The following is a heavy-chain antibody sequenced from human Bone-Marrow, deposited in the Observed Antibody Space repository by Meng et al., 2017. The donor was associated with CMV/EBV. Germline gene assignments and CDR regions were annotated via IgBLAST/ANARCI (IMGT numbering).Heavy chain of an antibody. CDR2: ISSSSSYI. V-gene: IGHV3-21*01. CDR1: GFTFSSYS. J-gene: IGHJ2*01. D-gene: IGHD2-21*02. Sequence: GGSLRLSCAASGFTFSSYSMNWVRQAPGKGLEWVSSISSSSSYIYYADSVKARFTISRDNAKNSLSLQMNSLRAEDTAVYYCARAVVVTDRSALRYFDLWGRGTLVTVSS. CDR3: ARAVVVTDRSALRYFDL.